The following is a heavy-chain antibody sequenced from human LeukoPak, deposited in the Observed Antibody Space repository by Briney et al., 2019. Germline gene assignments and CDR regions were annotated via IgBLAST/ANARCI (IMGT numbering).Heavy chain of an antibody. J-gene: IGHJ6*03. Sequence: SISSSSSYIYYADSVKGRFTISRDNAKNSLYLQMNSLRAEDTAVYYCAREGMGYYYYYMDVWGKGTTVTVSS. CDR3: AREGMGYYYYYMDV. D-gene: IGHD1-26*01. V-gene: IGHV3-21*01. CDR2: ISSSSSYI.